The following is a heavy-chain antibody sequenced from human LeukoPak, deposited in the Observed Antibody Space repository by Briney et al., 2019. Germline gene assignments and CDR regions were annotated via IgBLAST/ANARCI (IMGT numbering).Heavy chain of an antibody. Sequence: PSETLSLTCTVSGGSISSSSSYSGWIRQPPGKGLEWIGSIYYSGSTYYNPSLKSRVTISVDTSKNQFSLKLNSVTAADTAVFYCAIFMLPYFFDYWGQGTLVTVSS. V-gene: IGHV4-39*01. D-gene: IGHD3-16*01. CDR1: GGSISSSSSY. CDR3: AIFMLPYFFDY. CDR2: IYYSGST. J-gene: IGHJ4*02.